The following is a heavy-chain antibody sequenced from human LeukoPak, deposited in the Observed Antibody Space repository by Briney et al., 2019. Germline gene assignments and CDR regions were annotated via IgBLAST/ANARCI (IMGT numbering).Heavy chain of an antibody. J-gene: IGHJ4*02. V-gene: IGHV3-30*02. D-gene: IGHD2-2*01. CDR1: GFTFSSYG. CDR2: IRYDGSNK. CDR3: AKDRLFGIVVVPAAFDY. Sequence: GESLKISCAASGFTFSSYGMHWVRQAPGKGLEWVAFIRYDGSNKYYADSVKGRFTISRDNSKNTLYLQMNSLRAKDTAVYYCAKDRLFGIVVVPAAFDYWGQGTLVTVSS.